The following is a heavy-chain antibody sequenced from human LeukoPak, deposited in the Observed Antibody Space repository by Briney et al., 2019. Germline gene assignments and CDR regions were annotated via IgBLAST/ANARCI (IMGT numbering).Heavy chain of an antibody. D-gene: IGHD4-23*01. V-gene: IGHV3-30-3*01. CDR2: ISYDGSNK. Sequence: PGGSLRLSCAASGFTFSSYAMHWVRQAPGKGLEWVAVISYDGSNKYYADSVKGRFTISRDNSKNTLYLQMNSLRAEDTAVYYCAREARTMTTVVTAPFDYWGQGTLVTVSS. CDR3: AREARTMTTVVTAPFDY. J-gene: IGHJ4*02. CDR1: GFTFSSYA.